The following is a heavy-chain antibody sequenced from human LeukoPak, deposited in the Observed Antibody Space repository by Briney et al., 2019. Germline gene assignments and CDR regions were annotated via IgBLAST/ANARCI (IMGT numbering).Heavy chain of an antibody. Sequence: PGGSLRLSCAASGFTFSNYWMSWVRQAPGKGLEWVANIKQDGSEKYYVDSVKGRFTISRDNAKNSLYVQVNSLRAEDTAVYYCARGSPIFDYWGQGTLVTVSS. V-gene: IGHV3-7*01. CDR2: IKQDGSEK. CDR3: ARGSPIFDY. CDR1: GFTFSNYW. J-gene: IGHJ4*02.